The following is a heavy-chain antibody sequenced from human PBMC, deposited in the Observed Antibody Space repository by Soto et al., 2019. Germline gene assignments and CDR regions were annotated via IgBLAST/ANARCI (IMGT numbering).Heavy chain of an antibody. CDR1: GGSISSSSYY. CDR3: ASATRGSGWYSGSFWFDP. CDR2: IYYSGST. Sequence: SETLSLTCTVSGGSISSSSYYWGWIRQPPGKGLEWIGSIYYSGSTYYNPSLKSRVTISVDTSKNQFSLKLSSVTAADTAVYYCASATRGSGWYSGSFWFDPWGQGTLVTVSS. D-gene: IGHD6-19*01. J-gene: IGHJ5*02. V-gene: IGHV4-39*01.